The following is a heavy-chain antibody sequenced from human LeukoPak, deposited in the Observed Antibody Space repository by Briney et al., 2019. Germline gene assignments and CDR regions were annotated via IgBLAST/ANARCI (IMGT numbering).Heavy chain of an antibody. D-gene: IGHD6-13*01. J-gene: IGHJ4*02. V-gene: IGHV3-21*01. CDR2: ISGTSTP. Sequence: NPGGSLRLSCAASGFSLRSHSMNWVRQAPGKGLEWVSLISGTSTPYYADSVEGRFTISRDNAKNSLYLQMNSLRSEDTAVYYCAREAVPGSGRHSDYWGQGTLVTVSS. CDR3: AREAVPGSGRHSDY. CDR1: GFSLRSHS.